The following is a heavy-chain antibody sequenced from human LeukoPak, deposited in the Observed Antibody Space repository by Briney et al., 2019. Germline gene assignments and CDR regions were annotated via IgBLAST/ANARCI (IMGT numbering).Heavy chain of an antibody. V-gene: IGHV1-8*02. CDR1: GYTFTGYY. Sequence: ASVKVSCKASGYTFTGYYMHWVRQATGQGLEWMGWMNPNSGNTGYAQKFQGRVTMTRNTSISTAYMELSSLRSEDTAVYYCARGTAPTYYDILTGYYSLYGMDVWGQGTTVTVSS. D-gene: IGHD3-9*01. CDR2: MNPNSGNT. CDR3: ARGTAPTYYDILTGYYSLYGMDV. J-gene: IGHJ6*02.